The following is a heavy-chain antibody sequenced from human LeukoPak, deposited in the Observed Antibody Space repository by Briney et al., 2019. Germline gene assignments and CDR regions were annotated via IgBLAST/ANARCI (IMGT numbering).Heavy chain of an antibody. CDR1: GFTFSNGW. CDR2: IKSIVDGGTI. Sequence: PGGSLRLSCAGSGFTFSNGWMNWVRQAPRKGLEWVGRIKSIVDGGTIDYAAPVKGRFTISRDDSKNTVYLQMNGLKTEDTAVYYCTTGGYYFDYWGQGTLVTVSS. CDR3: TTGGYYFDY. J-gene: IGHJ4*02. V-gene: IGHV3-15*01.